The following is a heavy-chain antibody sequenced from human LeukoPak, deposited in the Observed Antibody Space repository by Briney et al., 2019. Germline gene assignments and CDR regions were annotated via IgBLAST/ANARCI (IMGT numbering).Heavy chain of an antibody. V-gene: IGHV1-2*02. CDR3: ARDVSGTYDY. Sequence: AASVKVSCKASGYTFTGYYIHWVRQAPGQGLECMGWIDPTSGGASYAPNFHGRVTMTRDTSIPTAYMELSGLRSDDTAVYYCARDVSGTYDYWGQGTLVTVSS. CDR2: IDPTSGGA. CDR1: GYTFTGYY. D-gene: IGHD1-26*01. J-gene: IGHJ4*02.